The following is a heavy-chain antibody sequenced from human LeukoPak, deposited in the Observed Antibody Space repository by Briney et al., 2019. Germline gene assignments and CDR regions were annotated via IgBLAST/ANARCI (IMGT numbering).Heavy chain of an antibody. CDR3: ARNPPKGFLGNYPDY. Sequence: ASVKVSCKASGYTFTSYDINWVRQATGQGLEWMGWISAYNGNTNYAQKLQGRVTMTTDTSTSTAYMELRSLRSDDTAVYYCARNPPKGFLGNYPDYWGQGTLVTVSS. CDR2: ISAYNGNT. D-gene: IGHD3-3*01. V-gene: IGHV1-18*01. CDR1: GYTFTSYD. J-gene: IGHJ4*02.